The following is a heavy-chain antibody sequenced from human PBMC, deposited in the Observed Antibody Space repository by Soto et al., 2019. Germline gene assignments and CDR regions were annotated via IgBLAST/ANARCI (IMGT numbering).Heavy chain of an antibody. CDR1: GGSISSSSYY. V-gene: IGHV4-39*01. D-gene: IGHD2-21*01. J-gene: IGHJ6*03. Sequence: PSETLSLTCTVSGGSISSSSYYWGWIRQPPGKGLEWIGSIYYSGSTYYNPSLKSRVTISVDTSKNQFSLKLSSVTAADTAVYYCARRVSVTYYYYYMGVWGKGTTVTVSS. CDR3: ARRVSVTYYYYYMGV. CDR2: IYYSGST.